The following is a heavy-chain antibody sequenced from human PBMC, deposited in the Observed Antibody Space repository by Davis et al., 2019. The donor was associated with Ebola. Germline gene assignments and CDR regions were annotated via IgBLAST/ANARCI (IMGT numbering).Heavy chain of an antibody. D-gene: IGHD2-15*01. J-gene: IGHJ4*02. CDR1: RYTFTGYH. CDR3: ARGGRDIVVVVAATGFDY. Sequence: AASVKVSCKASRYTFTGYHMHWVRQAPGQGLEWMGWINPNSGGTNYAQKFQGWVTMTRDTSISTAYMELSRLRSDDTAVYYCARGGRDIVVVVAATGFDYWGQGTLVTVSS. CDR2: INPNSGGT. V-gene: IGHV1-2*04.